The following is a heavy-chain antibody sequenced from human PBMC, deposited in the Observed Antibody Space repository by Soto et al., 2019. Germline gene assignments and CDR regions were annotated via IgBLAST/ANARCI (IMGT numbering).Heavy chain of an antibody. V-gene: IGHV4-59*01. J-gene: IGHJ6*02. CDR1: GGSISSYY. Sequence: QVQLQESGPGLVKPSETLSLTCTVSGGSISSYYWSWIRQPPGKGLEWIGYIYYSGSTNYNPSLTSRVTISVDTSKNQCSLKLSSVTAADTAVYYCAREADYYGSGSYYSYYYYYGMDVWGQGTTVTVSS. CDR2: IYYSGST. D-gene: IGHD3-10*01. CDR3: AREADYYGSGSYYSYYYYYGMDV.